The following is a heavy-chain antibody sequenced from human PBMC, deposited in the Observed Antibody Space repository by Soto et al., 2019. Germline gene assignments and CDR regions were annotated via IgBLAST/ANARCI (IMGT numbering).Heavy chain of an antibody. J-gene: IGHJ4*02. CDR2: IYYSGST. V-gene: IGHV4-59*01. D-gene: IGHD3-3*01. CDR3: ARAGYYTGCFHF. Sequence: SETLSLTCTVSGGSISSYYWSWIRQPPGKGLEWIGHIYYSGSTNYNPSLKSRVTISVDTSKNQFSLKLSSVTAADTAVYFCARAGYYTGCFHFWGLEPPVTVSS. CDR1: GGSISSYY.